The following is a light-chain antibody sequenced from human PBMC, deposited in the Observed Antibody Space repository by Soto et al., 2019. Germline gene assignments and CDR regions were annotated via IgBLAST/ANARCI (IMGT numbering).Light chain of an antibody. CDR2: ATS. Sequence: DIQMTQSPSSLSASVGGRVTITCRASQDISNSLAWYQQKPGKVPKVLIYATSILQSGVPARFSGSGSGTDFTLTISSLQPEDVATYYCQNYNSAPLTFGGGTKVEI. J-gene: IGKJ4*01. CDR3: QNYNSAPLT. V-gene: IGKV1-27*01. CDR1: QDISNS.